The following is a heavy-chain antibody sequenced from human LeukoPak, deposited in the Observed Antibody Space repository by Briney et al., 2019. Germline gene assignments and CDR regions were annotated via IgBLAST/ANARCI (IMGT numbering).Heavy chain of an antibody. D-gene: IGHD2-2*01. CDR3: ARAPFEVAQDAFDI. J-gene: IGHJ3*02. Sequence: PSETLSLTCTVSGGSISSGGYYWSWIRQPPGKGLEWIGYIYHGGSTYYNPSLKSRVTISVDRSKNQFSLKLSSVTAADTAVYYCARAPFEVAQDAFDIWGQGTMVTVSS. CDR2: IYHGGST. V-gene: IGHV4-30-2*01. CDR1: GGSISSGGYY.